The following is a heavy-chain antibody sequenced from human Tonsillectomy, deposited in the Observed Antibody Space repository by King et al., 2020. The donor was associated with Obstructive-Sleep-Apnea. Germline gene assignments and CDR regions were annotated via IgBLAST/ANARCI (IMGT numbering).Heavy chain of an antibody. D-gene: IGHD5-18*01. CDR2: IYYSGST. Sequence: QLQESGPGLVKPSETLSLTCTVSGGSISSSRYYWGWIRQPPGKGLEWIGSIYYSGSTYYNSSLKSRVTISVDTSKNQFSLKLSSVTAADMAVYYCARVDTAMVDISYYFDYWGQGTLVTVSS. J-gene: IGHJ4*02. V-gene: IGHV4-39*07. CDR3: ARVDTAMVDISYYFDY. CDR1: GGSISSSRYY.